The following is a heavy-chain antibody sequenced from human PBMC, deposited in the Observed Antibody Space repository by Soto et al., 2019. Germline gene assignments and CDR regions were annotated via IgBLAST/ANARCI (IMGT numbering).Heavy chain of an antibody. J-gene: IGHJ4*02. D-gene: IGHD3-10*01. CDR3: ARGPGSYSY. CDR2: INHSGST. V-gene: IGHV4-34*01. Sequence: SETLSLTCTVSGGSISSYYWSWIRQPPGKGLEWIGEINHSGSTNYNPSLKSRVTISVDTSKNQFSLKLSSVTAADTAVYYCARGPGSYSYWGQGTLVTVSS. CDR1: GGSISSYY.